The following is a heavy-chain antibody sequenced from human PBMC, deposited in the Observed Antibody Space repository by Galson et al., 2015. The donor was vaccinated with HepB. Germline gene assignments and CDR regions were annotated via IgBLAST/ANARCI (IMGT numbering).Heavy chain of an antibody. CDR3: ARDQHSYYYDSSGIEGIDY. Sequence: SVKVSCKASGGTFSSYAISWVRQAPGQGLEWMGGIIPTFGTANYAQKFQGRVTITADESTSTAYMELSSLRSEDTAVYYCARDQHSYYYDSSGIEGIDYWGQGTLVTVSS. J-gene: IGHJ4*02. CDR1: GGTFSSYA. CDR2: IIPTFGTA. D-gene: IGHD3-22*01. V-gene: IGHV1-69*13.